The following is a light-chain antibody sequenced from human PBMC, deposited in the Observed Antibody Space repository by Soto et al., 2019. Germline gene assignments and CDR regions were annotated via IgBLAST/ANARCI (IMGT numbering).Light chain of an antibody. CDR2: AVT. CDR1: SSDVGGYNY. J-gene: IGLJ1*01. CDR3: SSYTSSSTL. V-gene: IGLV2-14*01. Sequence: QSVLTQPASVSGSPGQPITISCTGTSSDVGGYNYVSWYQQHPGKAPKLMIYAVTDRPSGVSSRFSGSKSGNTASLTISGLQAEDEADHYCSSYTSSSTLFGTGTKVTVL.